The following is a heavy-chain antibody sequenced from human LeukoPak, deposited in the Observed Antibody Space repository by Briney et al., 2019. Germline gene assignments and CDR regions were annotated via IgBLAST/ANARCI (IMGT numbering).Heavy chain of an antibody. J-gene: IGHJ3*02. Sequence: GGSLRLSCAVSGITLSNYGMSWVRQAPGKGLEWVSGIGITSEYIHYADSVKGRFTISRDNSKNTVYLEMSSLRAEDAAVYYCAKDPNGDYVGAFDTWGQGTMVIVSS. CDR2: IGITSEYI. V-gene: IGHV3-23*01. D-gene: IGHD4-17*01. CDR1: GITLSNYG. CDR3: AKDPNGDYVGAFDT.